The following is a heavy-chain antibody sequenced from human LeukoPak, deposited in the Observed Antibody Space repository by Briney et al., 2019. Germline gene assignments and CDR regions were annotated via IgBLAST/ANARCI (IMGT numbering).Heavy chain of an antibody. CDR2: IVPILGTA. Sequence: SVKVSCKASGYTFTGYYMHWVRQAPGQGLEWVGRIVPILGTANYAQNFQGRVTITADRSTTTAYMELSSLRSEDTAVYYCARVPQGSSWPYFFDYWGQGTLVTVSS. D-gene: IGHD6-13*01. CDR1: GYTFTGYY. J-gene: IGHJ4*02. CDR3: ARVPQGSSWPYFFDY. V-gene: IGHV1-69*08.